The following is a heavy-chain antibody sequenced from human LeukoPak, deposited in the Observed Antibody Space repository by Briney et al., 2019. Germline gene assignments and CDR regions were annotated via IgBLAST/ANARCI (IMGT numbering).Heavy chain of an antibody. Sequence: SGTLSLTCTVSGGSVSSSNYYWGWIRQPPGKGLEWIGSTYYRGSTEYNPSLKSRVTISVDTSKNQFSLKLSSVTAADTAVYYCVRQGGYSHGSVLGHWGQGTLVTVSS. CDR1: GGSVSSSNYY. D-gene: IGHD5-18*01. CDR3: VRQGGYSHGSVLGH. CDR2: TYYRGST. V-gene: IGHV4-39*01. J-gene: IGHJ4*02.